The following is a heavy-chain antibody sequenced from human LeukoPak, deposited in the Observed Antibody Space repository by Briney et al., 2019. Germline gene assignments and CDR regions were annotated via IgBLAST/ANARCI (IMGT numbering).Heavy chain of an antibody. CDR1: GFTFSSYG. V-gene: IGHV3-33*08. J-gene: IGHJ4*02. CDR3: ARAASIGGSDY. D-gene: IGHD2-15*01. CDR2: IWYDGSNK. Sequence: GRSLRLSCAASGFTFSSYGMHWVRQAPGKGLEWVAVIWYDGSNKYYADSVKGRFTISRDNSKNTLYLQMNSLRAEDTAVYYCARAASIGGSDYWGQGTLVTVSS.